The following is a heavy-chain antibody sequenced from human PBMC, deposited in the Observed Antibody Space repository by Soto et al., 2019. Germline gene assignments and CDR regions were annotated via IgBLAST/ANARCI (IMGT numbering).Heavy chain of an antibody. D-gene: IGHD1-1*01. CDR1: GYSISSGLY. J-gene: IGHJ5*02. CDR3: AIGNPDWFDP. V-gene: IGHV4-38-2*01. Sequence: PSETLSLTCAVSGYSISSGLYWGWIRQPPGKGLEWIGTIYRGGITYYNPSLKSRVTISIDTSKNHFSLRLSSVTATDTAVYFRAIGNPDWFDPWGQGTLVTVS. CDR2: IYRGGIT.